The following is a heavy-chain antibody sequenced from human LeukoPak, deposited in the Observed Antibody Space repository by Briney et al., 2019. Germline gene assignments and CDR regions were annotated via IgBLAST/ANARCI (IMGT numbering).Heavy chain of an antibody. Sequence: ASVKVSCKASVYTFTRYGITWVRQAPGQGLEWMGWISTYDGDTYYAQKLQGRVTMTRDTSTTTAYMELRGLRSDDAALYYCAKDVLNRCIGGICPIDDWGQGTLVTVSS. V-gene: IGHV1-18*04. D-gene: IGHD2-15*01. J-gene: IGHJ4*02. CDR2: ISTYDGDT. CDR3: AKDVLNRCIGGICPIDD. CDR1: VYTFTRYG.